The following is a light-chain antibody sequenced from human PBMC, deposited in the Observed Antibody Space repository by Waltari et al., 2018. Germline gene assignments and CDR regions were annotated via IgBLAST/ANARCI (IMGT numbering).Light chain of an antibody. V-gene: IGKV3-11*01. Sequence: EIVLTQSPAPLSLSPGERATLSCRASQSVSSYLAWYQQKPGQTPRLLIFSASNRAAGIPARFSGSGSGTDFTLTISSLAPEDFAVYYCQQRSDWPRTFGQGTKVEIK. CDR3: QQRSDWPRT. J-gene: IGKJ1*01. CDR1: QSVSSY. CDR2: SAS.